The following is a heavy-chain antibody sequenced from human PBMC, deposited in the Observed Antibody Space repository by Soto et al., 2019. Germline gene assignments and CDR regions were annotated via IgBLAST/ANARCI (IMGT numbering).Heavy chain of an antibody. CDR1: GFPFSSYS. CDR3: ARDQYYYDSSGYYYPGAFDI. J-gene: IGHJ3*02. D-gene: IGHD3-22*01. Sequence: GGSLRLSCAASGFPFSSYSMNWVRQAPGKGLEWVASISSSSSYIYYADSVKGRFTISRENAKNSLYLHMNSLRAEDTAVYYCARDQYYYDSSGYYYPGAFDIGGQGTMVTVSS. CDR2: ISSSSSYI. V-gene: IGHV3-21*01.